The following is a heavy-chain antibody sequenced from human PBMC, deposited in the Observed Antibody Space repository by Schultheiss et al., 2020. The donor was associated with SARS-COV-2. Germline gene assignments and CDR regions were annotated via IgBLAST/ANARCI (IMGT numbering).Heavy chain of an antibody. J-gene: IGHJ5*02. D-gene: IGHD3-22*01. CDR2: ISAYNGNT. Sequence: ASVKVSCKASGGTFSSYAISWVRQAPGQGLEWMGWISAYNGNTNYAQKLQGRVTMTTDTSTSTAYMELRSLRSDDTAVYYCALVVVRGKWFDPWGQGTLVTVAS. V-gene: IGHV1-18*01. CDR1: GGTFSSYA. CDR3: ALVVVRGKWFDP.